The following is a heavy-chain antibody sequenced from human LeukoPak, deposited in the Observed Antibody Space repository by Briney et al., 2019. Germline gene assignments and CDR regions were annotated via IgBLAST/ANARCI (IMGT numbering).Heavy chain of an antibody. CDR1: GGSVSSGRYY. J-gene: IGHJ4*02. CDR2: IYYSGSTSYNPSYSSGST. D-gene: IGHD2-8*01. V-gene: IGHV4-61*01. Sequence: SETLSLTCTVSGGSVSSGRYYWSWVRQPPGKGLEWIGYIYYSGSTSYNPSYSSGSTNYNPSLKSRVTISIDTTKNQFSLRLNSVTAADTAVYYCARASGVSSYLLPIWGQGTLVTVSS. CDR3: ARASGVSSYLLPI.